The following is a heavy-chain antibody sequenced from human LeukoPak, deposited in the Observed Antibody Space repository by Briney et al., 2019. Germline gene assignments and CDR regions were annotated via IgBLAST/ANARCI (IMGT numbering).Heavy chain of an antibody. Sequence: PSETLSLTCTVSGGTISSYYWSWIRQPAGKGLEWIGRIHTSGSTNYYPSLKSRVTMSADTSKNQFSLKLSSVTAADTAVYYCAKDINTVGVLRWFDPWGQGTLVTVP. V-gene: IGHV4-4*07. CDR3: AKDINTVGVLRWFDP. D-gene: IGHD1-26*01. CDR1: GGTISSYY. J-gene: IGHJ5*02. CDR2: IHTSGST.